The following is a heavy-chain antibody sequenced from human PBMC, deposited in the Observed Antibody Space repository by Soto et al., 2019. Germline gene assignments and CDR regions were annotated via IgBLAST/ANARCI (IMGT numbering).Heavy chain of an antibody. J-gene: IGHJ6*02. V-gene: IGHV3-15*01. Sequence: EVQLVESGGGLVKPGGSLRLSCAASGFTFSNAWMSWVRQAPGKGLEWVGRIKSKTDGGTTDYAAPVKGRFTISRDDSKSTLYLQMNSLKTEYTAVYYCRVVRCLVRGGDSCYSGMDVWGQGTTVSVSS. D-gene: IGHD6-19*01. CDR3: RVVRCLVRGGDSCYSGMDV. CDR2: IKSKTDGGTT. CDR1: GFTFSNAW.